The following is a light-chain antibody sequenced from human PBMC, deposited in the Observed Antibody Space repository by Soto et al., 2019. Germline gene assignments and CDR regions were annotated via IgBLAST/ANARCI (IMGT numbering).Light chain of an antibody. V-gene: IGLV2-11*01. CDR3: CSYAGSYTS. CDR2: DVS. CDR1: SSDVGGYNY. Sequence: QSALTQPRSVSGSPGQSVTISCTGTSSDVGGYNYVSWYQQHPGKAPKLMIYDVSKRPSGVPDRFSDSKSGNTASLTISGLQAEDEADYYCCSYAGSYTSFGTGTKLTVL. J-gene: IGLJ1*01.